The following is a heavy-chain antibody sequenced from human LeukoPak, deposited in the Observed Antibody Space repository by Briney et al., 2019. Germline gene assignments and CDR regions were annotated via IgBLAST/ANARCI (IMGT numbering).Heavy chain of an antibody. CDR3: ARDGTSFY. Sequence: GGSLRLSCAASGFTFSSYWMSWVRQAPGKGLEWVSVIYSGGSTYYADSVKGRFTISRDNSKNTLYLQMNSLRAEDTAVYYCARDGTSFYWGQGTLVTVSS. J-gene: IGHJ4*02. D-gene: IGHD3/OR15-3a*01. CDR1: GFTFSSYW. CDR2: IYSGGST. V-gene: IGHV3-66*01.